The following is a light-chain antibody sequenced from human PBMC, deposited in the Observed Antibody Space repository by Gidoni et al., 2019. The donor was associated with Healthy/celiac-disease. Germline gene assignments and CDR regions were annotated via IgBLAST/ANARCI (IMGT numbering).Light chain of an antibody. CDR2: DNN. Sequence: QSVFTQPPSVSAALGQKVTISSSGSSSNIWNKYVSWYQQQPGTAPKLLIYDNNKRPSGIPDRCSGSKSGTSATLGITGLQTGDEADDYCGTWDSSLSAGNWVFGGGTKLTVL. V-gene: IGLV1-51*01. J-gene: IGLJ3*02. CDR1: SSNIWNKY. CDR3: GTWDSSLSAGNWV.